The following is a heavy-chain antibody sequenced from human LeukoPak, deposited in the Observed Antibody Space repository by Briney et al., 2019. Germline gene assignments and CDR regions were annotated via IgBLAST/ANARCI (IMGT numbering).Heavy chain of an antibody. J-gene: IGHJ4*02. D-gene: IGHD3-3*01. CDR2: IRHDGSSK. CDR3: AKDSFADIDY. CDR1: GFIFSTYG. V-gene: IGHV3-30*02. Sequence: GGSLRLSCAASGFIFSTYGMYWVRQAPGKGLEWVAFIRHDGSSKNYEDSVKGRSTISRDNSKNKLYLQMNSLRAEDTDVDYCAKDSFADIDYWGQGTLVTVSS.